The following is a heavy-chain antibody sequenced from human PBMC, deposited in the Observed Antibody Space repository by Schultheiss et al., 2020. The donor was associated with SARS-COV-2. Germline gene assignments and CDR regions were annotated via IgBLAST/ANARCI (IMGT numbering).Heavy chain of an antibody. CDR3: ARDQRGGFDP. Sequence: GESLKISCVASGFIFSDYYMGWIRQAPGKGLEWLSYISSGSSGIYYADSVRGRFTISRDNAKNSLYLQMNSLRAEDTAVYYCARDQRGGFDPWGQGTLVTVSS. D-gene: IGHD3-16*01. CDR2: ISSGSSGI. CDR1: GFIFSDYY. V-gene: IGHV3-11*01. J-gene: IGHJ5*02.